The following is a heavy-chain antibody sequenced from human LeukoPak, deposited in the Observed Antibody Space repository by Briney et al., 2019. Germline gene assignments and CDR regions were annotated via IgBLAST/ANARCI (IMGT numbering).Heavy chain of an antibody. V-gene: IGHV3-23*01. CDR3: AKDHDGTYDWFDP. J-gene: IGHJ5*02. CDR1: GITFSNYA. CDR2: ISGSGGST. D-gene: IGHD1-14*01. Sequence: GGSLRLSCAASGITFSNYAMSWVRQAPGKGLEWVSSISGSGGSTHYADSVKGRFTMSRDNSKNTLFLQMDSLRVADTAVYYCAKDHDGTYDWFDPWGQGTLVTVSS.